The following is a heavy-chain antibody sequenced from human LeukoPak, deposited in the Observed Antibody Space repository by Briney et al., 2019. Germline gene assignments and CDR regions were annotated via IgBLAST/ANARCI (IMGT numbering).Heavy chain of an antibody. CDR2: SGST. D-gene: IGHD3-3*01. V-gene: IGHV4-59*01. Sequence: SGSTNYNPSLKSRVTISVDTSKNQFSLKLSSVTAADTAVYYCARTKTENTIFGVSLKYYFDYWGQGTLVTVSS. J-gene: IGHJ4*02. CDR3: ARTKTENTIFGVSLKYYFDY.